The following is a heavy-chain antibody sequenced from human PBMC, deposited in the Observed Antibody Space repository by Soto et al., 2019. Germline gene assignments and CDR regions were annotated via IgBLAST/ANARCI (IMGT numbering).Heavy chain of an antibody. CDR1: EFTFSSYA. CDR2: ISYDGSNK. V-gene: IGHV3-30-3*01. Sequence: QVQLVESGGGVVQPGRSLRLSCAASEFTFSSYARHWIRQAPGKGLEWVAVISYDGSNKYYADSVKGRFTISRDNSKNTLYLQMNSLRTEDTAVYYCARPLWRDDYNWGYFDLWGRGTLVTVSS. CDR3: ARPLWRDDYNWGYFDL. D-gene: IGHD4-4*01. J-gene: IGHJ2*01.